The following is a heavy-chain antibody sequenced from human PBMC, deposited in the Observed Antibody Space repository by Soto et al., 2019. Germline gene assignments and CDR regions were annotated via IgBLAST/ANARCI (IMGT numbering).Heavy chain of an antibody. CDR1: GYTFTDYY. CDR3: ARKAGSSYGYYFVY. J-gene: IGHJ4*02. CDR2: INPNSGGT. Sequence: ASVKVSCKASGYTFTDYYMHWVRQAPGQGLEWMGWINPNSGGTNYAQKFQGWVTMTRDTSISTAYMELSRLRSDDTAVYYCARKAGSSYGYYFVYWGQVPFVTVS. V-gene: IGHV1-2*04. D-gene: IGHD5-18*01.